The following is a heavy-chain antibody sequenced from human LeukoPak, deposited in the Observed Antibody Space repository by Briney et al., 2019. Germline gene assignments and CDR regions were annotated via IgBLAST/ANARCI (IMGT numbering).Heavy chain of an antibody. CDR2: ISARSEKT. J-gene: IGHJ4*01. CDR3: ARGPYLERDSGNFFDF. V-gene: IGHV3-23*01. CDR1: GFTFNGYV. Sequence: GGSLRLSCAASGFTFNGYVMRWVRQAPGKGLEWVSGISARSEKTCYADSVKGRFTISRDNSKNTFFLQMNSLRVDDTAVYFCARGPYLERDSGNFFDFWGHGVLVTVSS. D-gene: IGHD1-26*01.